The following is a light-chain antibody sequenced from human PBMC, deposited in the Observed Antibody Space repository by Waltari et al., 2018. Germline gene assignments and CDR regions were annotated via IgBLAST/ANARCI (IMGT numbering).Light chain of an antibody. CDR3: SSYTSSNWV. Sequence: QSALTQPASVSGSPGPSITISCTGTSSDVGGYNYVSWYQQHPGKAPKLMIYDVSNRPSGVSNRFSGSKSGNTASLTISGLQAEDEADYYCSSYTSSNWVFGGGTKLTVL. J-gene: IGLJ3*02. CDR1: SSDVGGYNY. V-gene: IGLV2-14*03. CDR2: DVS.